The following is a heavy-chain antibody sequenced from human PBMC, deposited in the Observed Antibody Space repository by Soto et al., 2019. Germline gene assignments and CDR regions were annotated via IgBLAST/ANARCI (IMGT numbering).Heavy chain of an antibody. CDR3: AREEYYYGSGGFFDY. J-gene: IGHJ4*02. Sequence: QVQLVQSGAEVKKPGSSVKVSCKASGGTFSSYTISWVRQAPGQGLEWMGRIIPILGIANYAEKFQGRVTITADKSSSTAYTELSSLRSASTAVYYCAREEYYYGSGGFFDYLGQGTLVTVSS. V-gene: IGHV1-69*02. CDR2: IIPILGIA. CDR1: GGTFSSYT. D-gene: IGHD3-10*01.